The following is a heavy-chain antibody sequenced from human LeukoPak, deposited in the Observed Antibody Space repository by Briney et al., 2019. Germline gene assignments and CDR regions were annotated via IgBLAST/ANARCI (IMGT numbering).Heavy chain of an antibody. V-gene: IGHV3-66*01. Sequence: GGSLRLSCAASGFTVSNNYMTWVRQAPGQGLEWVSVLYPGGTTYYADSVRGRFTISRDNAKNTLYLQMNTLRVEDTAVYYCTRDLMDYDVSTGLHHYYMDVWGQGTTVTVSS. CDR1: GFTVSNNY. CDR3: TRDLMDYDVSTGLHHYYMDV. D-gene: IGHD3-9*01. CDR2: LYPGGTT. J-gene: IGHJ6*02.